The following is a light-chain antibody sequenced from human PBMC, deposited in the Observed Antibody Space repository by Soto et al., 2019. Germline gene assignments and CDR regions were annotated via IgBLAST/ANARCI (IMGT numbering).Light chain of an antibody. CDR1: QSFSYY. V-gene: IGKV3-11*01. CDR3: KQRSNWPPVT. J-gene: IGKJ4*01. CDR2: DAS. Sequence: EIVLTQSPATLSLSPGERANLXCRASQSFSYYFDWLQQTAGKAPRLLISDASNRATGIQARFSGSGSGKDFTLDISSLEPEDFAVYYCKQRSNWPPVTFGGGTKVDIK.